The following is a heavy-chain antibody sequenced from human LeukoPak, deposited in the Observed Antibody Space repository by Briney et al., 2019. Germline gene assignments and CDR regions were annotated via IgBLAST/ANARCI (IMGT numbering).Heavy chain of an antibody. CDR3: ARDGYQLLSIYYYYGMDV. CDR1: GYTFTGYY. CDR2: INPNSGGT. V-gene: IGHV1-2*02. Sequence: ASVKVSCKASGYTFTGYYMHWVRQAPGQGLEWMGWINPNSGGTNYAQKFQGRVTMTRDTSISTAYMELSRLRSDDTAVYYCARDGYQLLSIYYYYGMDVWGQGTTVTVSS. D-gene: IGHD2-2*01. J-gene: IGHJ6*02.